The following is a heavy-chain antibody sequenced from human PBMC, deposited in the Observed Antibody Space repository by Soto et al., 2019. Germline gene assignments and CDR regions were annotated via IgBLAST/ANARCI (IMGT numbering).Heavy chain of an antibody. V-gene: IGHV3-53*01. CDR1: GFSVSSSD. CDR2: IYSGGST. J-gene: IGHJ6*02. Sequence: GGSLRLSCAASGFSVSSSDMSWVRQFPGEGLEWVSVIYSGGSTHDADYVKGRFSVSRDTSKNTVDLQMNGLRVDDTAVYYCGTSSRKDYHFAMDVWGQGTAVTVSS. D-gene: IGHD6-6*01. CDR3: GTSSRKDYHFAMDV.